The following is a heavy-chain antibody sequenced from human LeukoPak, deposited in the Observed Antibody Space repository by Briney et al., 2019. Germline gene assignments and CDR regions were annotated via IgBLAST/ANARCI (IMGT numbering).Heavy chain of an antibody. D-gene: IGHD3-22*01. Sequence: SETLSLTCTVSGGSISSSNYYWGWIRQPPGKGLEWIGTIFYSGATQYNPSLKSRVTLSVDRSQNQFSLKMTSMTAADTAVYYCARGHSDYIADDSSCYLGPQLDYWGQGTLVTVSS. CDR2: IFYSGAT. J-gene: IGHJ4*02. CDR3: ARGHSDYIADDSSCYLGPQLDY. CDR1: GGSISSSNYY. V-gene: IGHV4-39*07.